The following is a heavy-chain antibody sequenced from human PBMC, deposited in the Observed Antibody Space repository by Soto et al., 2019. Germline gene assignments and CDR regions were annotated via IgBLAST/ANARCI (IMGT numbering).Heavy chain of an antibody. Sequence: GGSLRLSCAASGFTFTSYTFNWVRQAPGKGLEWVSCISTTSGYIYYADSVKGRFTFSRDNARNSLYLQMNSLRVEDTAVYYCARKGYGEYGGMDVWGQGTMVTVSS. D-gene: IGHD4-17*01. V-gene: IGHV3-21*01. CDR1: GFTFTSYT. CDR3: ARKGYGEYGGMDV. J-gene: IGHJ6*02. CDR2: ISTTSGYI.